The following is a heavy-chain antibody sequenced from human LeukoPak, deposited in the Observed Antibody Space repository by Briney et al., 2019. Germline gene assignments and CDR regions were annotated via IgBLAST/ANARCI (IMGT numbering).Heavy chain of an antibody. CDR1: GGSISIYY. Sequence: PSETLSLTRTVSGGSISIYYWSWIRQPPGKGLEWIGYIYYSGSTNYNPSLKSRVTISVDTSKNQFSLKLSSVTAADTAVYYCARDSLIVGHDAFDIWGQGTMVTVSS. V-gene: IGHV4-59*01. D-gene: IGHD3-22*01. J-gene: IGHJ3*02. CDR2: IYYSGST. CDR3: ARDSLIVGHDAFDI.